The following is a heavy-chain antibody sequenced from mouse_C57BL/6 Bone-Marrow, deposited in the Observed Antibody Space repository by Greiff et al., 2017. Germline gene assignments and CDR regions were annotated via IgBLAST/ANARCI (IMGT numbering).Heavy chain of an antibody. CDR3: ARPYYSNYWYFDD. CDR2: IYPGIGST. J-gene: IGHJ1*03. D-gene: IGHD2-5*01. Sequence: VQLQQSGAELVKPGASVKMSCKASGYTFNSYWITWVKQRPGQGLEWIGDIYPGIGSTNYNEKFKSKATLNVVTSSSTTYMQLSSLPSEDSAVYNCARPYYSNYWYFDDWGTGTTVTVSS. V-gene: IGHV1-55*01. CDR1: GYTFNSYW.